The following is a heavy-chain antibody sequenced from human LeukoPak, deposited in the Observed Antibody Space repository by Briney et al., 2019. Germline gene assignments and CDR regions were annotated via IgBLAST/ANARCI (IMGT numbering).Heavy chain of an antibody. V-gene: IGHV1-18*01. CDR3: ARDYGRDSNYWFDP. Sequence: ASVKVSCKASGYTFTSYGISWVRQAPGQGLEWMGWISAYNGNTNYAQKLQGRVTMTRDTCTSTAYMELRSLRSDDTALYYCARDYGRDSNYWFDPWGQGTLVTVSS. CDR2: ISAYNGNT. CDR1: GYTFTSYG. D-gene: IGHD4-11*01. J-gene: IGHJ5*02.